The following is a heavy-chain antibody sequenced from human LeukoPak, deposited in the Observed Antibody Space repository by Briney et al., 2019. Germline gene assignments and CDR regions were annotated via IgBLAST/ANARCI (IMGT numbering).Heavy chain of an antibody. J-gene: IGHJ4*02. V-gene: IGHV3-7*04. CDR3: ARGIDEWLYLNY. D-gene: IGHD3-3*01. CDR1: GFPFAPFW. CDR2: MNRDGSEV. Sequence: GGSLRLSCAASGFPFAPFWMTWVRQAPGKGPEFVATMNRDGSEVAYGNSVRGRFTISRDNAKNSLYLQMYNLRAEDTAVYYCARGIDEWLYLNYWGQGALVTVSS.